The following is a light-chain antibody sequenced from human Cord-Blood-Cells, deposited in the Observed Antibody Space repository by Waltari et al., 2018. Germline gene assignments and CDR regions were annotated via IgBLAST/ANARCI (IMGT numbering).Light chain of an antibody. Sequence: QSALTQPASVSGSPGQSITISCTGTSSDVGGYNYVSWYQQHPGKAPKLMIYDVSKRPSGLSNRFSGSKSGNTASLTSSGLQAEDEADYYCSSYTSSSTWVFGGGTKLTVL. V-gene: IGLV2-14*01. CDR3: SSYTSSSTWV. CDR1: SSDVGGYNY. J-gene: IGLJ3*02. CDR2: DVS.